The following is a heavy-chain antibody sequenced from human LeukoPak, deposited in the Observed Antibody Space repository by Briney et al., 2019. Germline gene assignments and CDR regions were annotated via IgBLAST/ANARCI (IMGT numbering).Heavy chain of an antibody. CDR2: ISHSGTS. Sequence: TLSLTCAVSGGSLSSGGDLWRWTRQYPGGGVEWIGCISHSGTSYYNPSLKSRVTISVDTSRNQFSLELSSVTAADTAVYFCARERRDGHNYSDFWGQGALVTASS. J-gene: IGHJ4*02. D-gene: IGHD5-24*01. CDR1: GGSLSSGGDL. CDR3: ARERRDGHNYSDF. V-gene: IGHV4-31*11.